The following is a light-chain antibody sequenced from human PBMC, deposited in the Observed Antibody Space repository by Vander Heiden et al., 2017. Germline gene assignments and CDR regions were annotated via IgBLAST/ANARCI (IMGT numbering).Light chain of an antibody. CDR1: QSVSSN. V-gene: IGKV3-15*01. CDR2: GAS. CDR3: QHFNKGPGYS. J-gene: IGKJ2*03. Sequence: EIVMTQSPATLSVSPGERATLSCRASQSVSSNLAWYQQKSVLATRRLIYGASTRATGTPARFSGRGYGTEFTLTMRSLHSEDFAIYYCQHFNKGPGYSFRPGAKPGIK.